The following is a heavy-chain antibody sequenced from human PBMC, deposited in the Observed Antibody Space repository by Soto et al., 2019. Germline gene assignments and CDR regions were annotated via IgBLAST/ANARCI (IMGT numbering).Heavy chain of an antibody. J-gene: IGHJ5*02. CDR2: TYYRSKWYN. V-gene: IGHV6-1*01. CDR3: ARDMYYDYIWGSSNWFDP. CDR1: GDSVSSNSAA. D-gene: IGHD3-16*01. Sequence: SPTLSLPCAISGDSVSSNSAAWNWIRQSPSRGLEWLGRTYYRSKWYNDYAVSVKSRITINPDTSKNQFSLQLNSVTPEDTAVYYCARDMYYDYIWGSSNWFDPWGQGTLVTVSS.